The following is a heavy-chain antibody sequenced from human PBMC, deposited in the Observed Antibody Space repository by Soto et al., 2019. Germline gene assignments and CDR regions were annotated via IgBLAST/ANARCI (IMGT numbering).Heavy chain of an antibody. J-gene: IGHJ5*02. CDR2: ISSGSGNI. Sequence: EVQLVESGGGLVQPGGSLRLSCAASGFIFSSYDMNWVRQAPGKGLEWVSYISSGSGNILYADSVKGRFTISRDNAKNSLYLQMNSLRAEDMAVYYCARTYGTGSLNWFDPWGQGTLVTVSS. CDR3: ARTYGTGSLNWFDP. D-gene: IGHD3-10*01. V-gene: IGHV3-48*04. CDR1: GFIFSSYD.